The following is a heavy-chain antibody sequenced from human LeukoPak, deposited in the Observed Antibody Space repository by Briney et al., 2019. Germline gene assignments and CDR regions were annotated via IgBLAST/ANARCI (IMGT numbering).Heavy chain of an antibody. CDR3: AKAPPPYCSGGSCFDAFDI. J-gene: IGHJ3*02. CDR2: IRQDGSQK. Sequence: GGSLRLSCAAPGFTFSNFWMSWVRQAPGKGLEWVATIRQDGSQKYYVDSVKGRFTISRDNSNNSLFLQMNSLRAEDTAIYYCAKAPPPYCSGGSCFDAFDIWGQGTMVTVSS. CDR1: GFTFSNFW. V-gene: IGHV3-7*03. D-gene: IGHD2-15*01.